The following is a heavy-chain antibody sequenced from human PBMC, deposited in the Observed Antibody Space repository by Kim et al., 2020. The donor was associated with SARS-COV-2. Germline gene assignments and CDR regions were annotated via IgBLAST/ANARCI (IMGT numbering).Heavy chain of an antibody. Sequence: GGSLRLSCAASGFTVSSNYMSWVRQAPGKGLEWVSVIYSGGSTYYADSVKGRFTISRDNSKNTLYLQMNSLRAEDTAVYYCARALLDIVGAPYYFDYWGQGTLVTVSS. CDR1: GFTVSSNY. D-gene: IGHD1-26*01. V-gene: IGHV3-53*01. CDR3: ARALLDIVGAPYYFDY. CDR2: IYSGGST. J-gene: IGHJ4*02.